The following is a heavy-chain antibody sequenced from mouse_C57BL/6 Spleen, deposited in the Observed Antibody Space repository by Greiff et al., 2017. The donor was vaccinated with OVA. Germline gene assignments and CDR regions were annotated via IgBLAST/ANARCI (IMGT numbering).Heavy chain of an antibody. V-gene: IGHV1-52*01. CDR1: GYTFTSYW. CDR3: ARYGSNYDFDY. D-gene: IGHD1-1*01. Sequence: VKLQQPGAELVRPGSSVKLSCKASGYTFTSYWMHWVKQRPIQGLEWIGNIDPSDSETHYNQKFKDKATLTVDKSSSTAYMQLSSLTSEDSAVYYCARYGSNYDFDYWGQGTTLTVSS. J-gene: IGHJ2*01. CDR2: IDPSDSET.